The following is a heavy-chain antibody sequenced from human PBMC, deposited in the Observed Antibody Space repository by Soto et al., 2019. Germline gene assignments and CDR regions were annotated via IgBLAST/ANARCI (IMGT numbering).Heavy chain of an antibody. CDR3: ARWTRAAENLPGDY. D-gene: IGHD2-15*01. V-gene: IGHV1-8*01. CDR1: GYTFTSYD. CDR2: MNPHRGSA. J-gene: IGHJ4*02. Sequence: QVQLVQSGAEVKKPGASVKVSCKASGYTFTSYDLNWVRQATGQGLEWMGWMNPHRGSAGYAQKFQGRVTMARNTSVSTAYMELTSLTSEDTAVYYCARWTRAAENLPGDYWGQGTLVTVAS.